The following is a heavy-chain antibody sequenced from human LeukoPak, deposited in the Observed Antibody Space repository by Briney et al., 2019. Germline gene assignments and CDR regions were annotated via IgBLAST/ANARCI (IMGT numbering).Heavy chain of an antibody. J-gene: IGHJ4*02. D-gene: IGHD3-10*01. CDR2: ISGSGGST. Sequence: GGSLRLSCAASGFTFSSYAMSWVRQAPGKGLEWVSAISGSGGSTYYADSVKGRFTISRDNSKNTLYLQMNSLRDEDTAVYYCAKDVGWFGEPGRCLDYWGQGTLVTVSS. CDR3: AKDVGWFGEPGRCLDY. V-gene: IGHV3-23*01. CDR1: GFTFSSYA.